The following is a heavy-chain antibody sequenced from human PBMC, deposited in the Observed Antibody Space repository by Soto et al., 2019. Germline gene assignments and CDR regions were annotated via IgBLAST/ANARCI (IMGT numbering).Heavy chain of an antibody. J-gene: IGHJ4*02. D-gene: IGHD6-19*01. CDR1: GGSVSSHDYY. CDR3: ARDRGIDVAGTFDY. V-gene: IGHV4-61*08. CDR2: IFHTGTT. Sequence: QVQLQESGPGLVKPSETLSVTCTVSGGSVSSHDYYWSWIRQPPGKGLEWIGHIFHTGTTTYNPSLQSRVTLSIDTSQNQFSLRLTSVPAADTAVYFCARDRGIDVAGTFDYWGQGTLFSVSS.